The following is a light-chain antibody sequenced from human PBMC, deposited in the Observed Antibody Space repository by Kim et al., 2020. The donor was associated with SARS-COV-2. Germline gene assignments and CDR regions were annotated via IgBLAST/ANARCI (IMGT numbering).Light chain of an antibody. CDR1: SSNIGNNY. Sequence: GQSVTLSCSVSSSNIGNNYVSWYQQLPGTAPKLLIYDNNKRPSGIPDRFSGSKSGTSATLGITGLQTGDEADYYCGTWDSSLSAVVFGGGTQLTVL. CDR3: GTWDSSLSAVV. CDR2: DNN. V-gene: IGLV1-51*01. J-gene: IGLJ2*01.